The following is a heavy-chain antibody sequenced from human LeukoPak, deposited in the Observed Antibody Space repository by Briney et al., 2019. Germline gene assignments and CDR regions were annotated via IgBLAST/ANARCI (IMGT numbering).Heavy chain of an antibody. J-gene: IGHJ4*02. CDR2: IYYSGSGST. CDR3: ARRGGHGGSFDY. V-gene: IGHV4-59*08. Sequence: SETLSVTCTVSGGSISSYYWSWIRQPPGKGLEWIGYIYYSGSGSTNYNPSLKSRVSISVDTSKNHFSLKLSSVTAADTAVYYCARRGGHGGSFDYWGQGTLVTVSS. D-gene: IGHD4-23*01. CDR1: GGSISSYY.